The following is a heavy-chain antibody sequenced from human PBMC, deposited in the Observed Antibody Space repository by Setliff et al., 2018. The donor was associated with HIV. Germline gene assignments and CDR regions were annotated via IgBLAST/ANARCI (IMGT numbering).Heavy chain of an antibody. V-gene: IGHV4-38-2*02. CDR1: GYSISSGYY. CDR3: ARQTSYDRGYSYCFDE. Sequence: PSETLSLTCTVSGYSISSGYYWGWIRQPPGKGLEGIGSGVNSGRSYYNPSLKSRVTVSVDTSTNHLSLRLTSVTAADTAVYYCARQTSYDRGYSYCFDEWGHGTLVTVSS. CDR2: GVNSGRS. D-gene: IGHD5-18*01. J-gene: IGHJ4*01.